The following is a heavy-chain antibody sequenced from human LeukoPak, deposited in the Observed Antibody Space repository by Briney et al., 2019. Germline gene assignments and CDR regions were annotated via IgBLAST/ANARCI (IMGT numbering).Heavy chain of an antibody. V-gene: IGHV4-39*01. CDR1: GGSISSSSYY. J-gene: IGHJ5*02. CDR3: ARQGYCSGGSCYWFDP. CDR2: IYYSGST. D-gene: IGHD2-15*01. Sequence: SETLSLTCTVSGGSISSSSYYWGWIRQPPGKGLEWIGRIYYSGSTYYNPSLKSRVTITVDTSKDQYTLKLSSVTAADTAAYYCARQGYCSGGSCYWFDPWGQGTLVTVPS.